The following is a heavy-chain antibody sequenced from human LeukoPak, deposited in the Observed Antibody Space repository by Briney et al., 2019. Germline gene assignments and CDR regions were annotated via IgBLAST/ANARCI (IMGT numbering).Heavy chain of an antibody. V-gene: IGHV3-30-3*01. CDR1: GFTFSSYA. Sequence: GGSLRLSCAASGFTFSSYAMHWVRQAPGKGLEWVAVISYDGSNKYYADSVMGRFTISRDNSKNTLYLQMNSLRAEDTAVYYCARGDSSSWYSTHTYFDYWGQGTLVTVSS. D-gene: IGHD6-13*01. CDR2: ISYDGSNK. J-gene: IGHJ4*02. CDR3: ARGDSSSWYSTHTYFDY.